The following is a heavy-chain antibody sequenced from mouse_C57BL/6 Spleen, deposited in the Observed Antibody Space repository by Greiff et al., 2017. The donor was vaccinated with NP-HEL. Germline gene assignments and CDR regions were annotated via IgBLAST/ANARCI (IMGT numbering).Heavy chain of an antibody. CDR1: GYSITSGYY. CDR3: ARVNYAYWYVDV. V-gene: IGHV3-6*01. D-gene: IGHD1-1*01. J-gene: IGHJ1*03. CDR2: ISYDGSN. Sequence: DVKLQESGPGLVKPSQSLSLTCSVTGYSITSGYYWNWIRQFPGNKLEWMGYISYDGSNNYNPSLKNRISITRDTSKNQFFLKMYSVTTEDTATYYCARVNYAYWYVDVWSIGTTVTVSS.